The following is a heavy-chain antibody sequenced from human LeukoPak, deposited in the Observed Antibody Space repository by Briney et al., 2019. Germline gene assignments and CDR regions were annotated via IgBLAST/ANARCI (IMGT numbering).Heavy chain of an antibody. CDR2: INPNSGGT. Sequence: GASVTVSCEASGYTFTGYYMHWVRQAPGQGLEWMGWINPNSGGTNYAQKFQGRVTMTRDTSISTAYMELSRLRSDDTAVYYCARVRANWYEDYWGQGTLVTVSS. D-gene: IGHD6-13*01. CDR3: ARVRANWYEDY. CDR1: GYTFTGYY. V-gene: IGHV1-2*02. J-gene: IGHJ4*02.